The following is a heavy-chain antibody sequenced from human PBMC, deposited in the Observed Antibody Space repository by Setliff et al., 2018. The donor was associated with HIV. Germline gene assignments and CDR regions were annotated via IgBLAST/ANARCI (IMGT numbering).Heavy chain of an antibody. D-gene: IGHD3-22*01. V-gene: IGHV3-23*01. Sequence: PGGSLRLSCAASGFTFSSYAMSWVRQAPGKGLEWVSTISGSGGSTYYADSVKGRFIISRDNPKNTLYLQMNSLRAEDTAVYFCARDPTYYYDSSGPYDAIDTWGQGTMVTVSS. CDR1: GFTFSSYA. CDR3: ARDPTYYYDSSGPYDAIDT. J-gene: IGHJ3*02. CDR2: ISGSGGST.